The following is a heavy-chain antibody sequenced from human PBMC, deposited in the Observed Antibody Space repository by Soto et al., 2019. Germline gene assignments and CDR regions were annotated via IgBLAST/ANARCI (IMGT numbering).Heavy chain of an antibody. CDR3: ARDRGRQYSHSGPYYYYGMDV. CDR1: GYTFTSYG. J-gene: IGHJ6*02. CDR2: ISAYNGNT. D-gene: IGHD2-15*01. V-gene: IGHV1-18*04. Sequence: GASVKVSCKASGYTFTSYGISWVRQAPGQGLEWMGWISAYNGNTNYAQKLQGRVTMTTDTSTSTAYMELRSLRSDDTAVYYCARDRGRQYSHSGPYYYYGMDVWGQGTTDTVSS.